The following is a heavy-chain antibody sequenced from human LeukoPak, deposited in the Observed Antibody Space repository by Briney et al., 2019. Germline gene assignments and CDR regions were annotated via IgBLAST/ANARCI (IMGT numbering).Heavy chain of an antibody. D-gene: IGHD2-2*01. CDR1: GGSISSYY. J-gene: IGHJ4*02. Sequence: SETLSLTCTVSGGSISSYYWSWIRQPPGKGLEWIGYIFYSGSTNYNPSLKSRVAISVDTSKNQFSLKLSSVTAADTAVYYCARRGYCSGTGCSYFDYWGQGTLVTVSS. V-gene: IGHV4-59*08. CDR2: IFYSGST. CDR3: ARRGYCSGTGCSYFDY.